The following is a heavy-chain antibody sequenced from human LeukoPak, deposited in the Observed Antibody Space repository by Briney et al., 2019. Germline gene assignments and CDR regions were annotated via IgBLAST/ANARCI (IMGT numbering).Heavy chain of an antibody. CDR2: IIPIFGTA. Sequence: SVKVSCKGSGCTFSSYAISWVRQAPGQGLEWMGGIIPIFGTANYAQKFQGRDTITTDESTSTAYMELSSLRSEDTAVYYCARDRMGYFDYWGQGTLVTVSS. J-gene: IGHJ4*02. CDR3: ARDRMGYFDY. V-gene: IGHV1-69*05. D-gene: IGHD2-8*01. CDR1: GCTFSSYA.